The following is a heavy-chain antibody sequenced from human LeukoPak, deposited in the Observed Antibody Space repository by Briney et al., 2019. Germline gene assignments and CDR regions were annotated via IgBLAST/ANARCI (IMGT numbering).Heavy chain of an antibody. J-gene: IGHJ4*02. D-gene: IGHD1-20*01. CDR2: FYYSGST. V-gene: IGHV4-59*08. CDR3: ARLGGIVPNNYYFDY. CDR1: GGSISSYY. Sequence: PSETLSLTCTVSGGSISSYYWSWIRQPPGMGLEWIGYFYYSGSTNYNPSLKSRVTISVDTSKNQFSLKLSSVTAADTAVYYCARLGGIVPNNYYFDYWGQGTLVTVSS.